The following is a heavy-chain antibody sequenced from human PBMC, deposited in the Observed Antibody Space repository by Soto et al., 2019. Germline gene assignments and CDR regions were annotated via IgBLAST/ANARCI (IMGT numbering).Heavy chain of an antibody. J-gene: IGHJ3*02. CDR1: GFTVSGKKY. Sequence: GGSLRLSCAAFGFTVSGKKYVAWVRQAPGKGLEWVSALYDLDGTYYADSVKGRFTSSSDSSRTTVYLQMNSLRPDDTAVYSCATWHLQEHAYDIWGQGTMVTVSS. CDR2: LYDLDGT. D-gene: IGHD1-1*01. CDR3: ATWHLQEHAYDI. V-gene: IGHV3-53*01.